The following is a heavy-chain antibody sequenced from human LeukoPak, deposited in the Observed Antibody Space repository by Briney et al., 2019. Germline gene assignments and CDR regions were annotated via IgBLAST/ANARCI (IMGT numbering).Heavy chain of an antibody. CDR1: GFTFSSYR. V-gene: IGHV3-7*03. CDR3: ARDYTGYFP. J-gene: IGHJ5*02. Sequence: GGSLRLSCEASGFTFSSYRMSWVRQAPGKGLEWVANIKTDGSEKYYVDSVKGRFTISRDNAKNSLYLQMNSLRAEDTAVYYCARDYTGYFPWGQGTLVIVSS. CDR2: IKTDGSEK. D-gene: IGHD3-9*01.